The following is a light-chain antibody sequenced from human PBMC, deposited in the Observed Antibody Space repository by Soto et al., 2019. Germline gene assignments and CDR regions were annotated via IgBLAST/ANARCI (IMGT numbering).Light chain of an antibody. J-gene: IGLJ1*01. CDR1: SSNIGAGYD. Sequence: QSVLTQPPSVSGAPGQTVTISCTGSSSNIGAGYDVHWYQQLPGTAPKVIIYGNSNRPSGVPDRFSGSKSGTSASLAITGLRAEDEGEYYCQSYDNTLSGFYVFGTGTKVTVL. CDR3: QSYDNTLSGFYV. V-gene: IGLV1-40*01. CDR2: GNS.